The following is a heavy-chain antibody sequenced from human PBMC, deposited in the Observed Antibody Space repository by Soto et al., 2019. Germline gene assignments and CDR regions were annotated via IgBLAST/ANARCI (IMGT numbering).Heavy chain of an antibody. Sequence: SETLSLGSAVYHGSFAGYSWSWIRHPPGKGMEWIGEINHSGSTNYNPSLKSRVTISVDTSKNQFSLKLSSVTAADTAVYYCARLFSGDFDAIHIWCQGPMITVSS. V-gene: IGHV4-34*01. CDR3: ARLFSGDFDAIHI. CDR1: HGSFAGYS. CDR2: INHSGST. D-gene: IGHD4-17*01. J-gene: IGHJ3*02.